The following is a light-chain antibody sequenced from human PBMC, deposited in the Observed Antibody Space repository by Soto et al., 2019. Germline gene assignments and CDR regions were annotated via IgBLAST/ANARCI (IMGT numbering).Light chain of an antibody. Sequence: EIVLTQSPGTLSLSPGERGTLSCRASQTVSGSYVAWYQQKPGQAPRLLIYGASSRATGIPDRFSGSGSGTDFTLTINSLQPEDVATYYCQKYDSAPWTFGQGTKVDIK. CDR2: GAS. CDR1: QTVSGSY. J-gene: IGKJ1*01. CDR3: QKYDSAPWT. V-gene: IGKV3-20*01.